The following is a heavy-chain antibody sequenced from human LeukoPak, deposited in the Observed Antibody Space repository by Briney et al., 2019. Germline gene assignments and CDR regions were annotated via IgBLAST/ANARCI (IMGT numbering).Heavy chain of an antibody. J-gene: IGHJ4*02. CDR2: IIPNLGIA. CDR3: ARDPDYYDSSGYYYKLY. D-gene: IGHD3-22*01. V-gene: IGHV1-69*04. Sequence: ASVKVSCKASGGTFSSYAISWVRQAPGQGLEWMGRIIPNLGIANYAQKFQGRVTITADKSTSTAYMELSSLRSEDTAVYYCARDPDYYDSSGYYYKLYWGQGTLVTVSS. CDR1: GGTFSSYA.